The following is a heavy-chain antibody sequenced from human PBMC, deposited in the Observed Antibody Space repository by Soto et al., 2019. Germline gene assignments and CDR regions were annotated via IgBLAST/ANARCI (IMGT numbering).Heavy chain of an antibody. Sequence: ETLSLTCAVSSGSISSSNWWSWVRQPPGKGLEWIGEIYHSGSTNYNPSLKSRVTISVDKSKNQFSLKLSSVTAADTAVYYCARISYDILTGYEYYFDYWGQGTLVTVSS. V-gene: IGHV4-4*02. D-gene: IGHD3-9*01. J-gene: IGHJ4*02. CDR1: SGSISSSNW. CDR2: IYHSGST. CDR3: ARISYDILTGYEYYFDY.